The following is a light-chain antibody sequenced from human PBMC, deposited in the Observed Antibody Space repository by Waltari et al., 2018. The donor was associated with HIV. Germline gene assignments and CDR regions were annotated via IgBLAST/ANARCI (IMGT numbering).Light chain of an antibody. CDR3: QAWDSNTAV. Sequence: SYELAQPPSVSVSPGQTAIISCSGDELGNKGACFYQQKPGQSPVLVIFQSKRRPSGIPERFSGSNSGNTATLTISGAQAVDEADYYCQAWDSNTAVFGGGTKLTVL. CDR2: QSK. V-gene: IGLV3-1*01. J-gene: IGLJ2*01. CDR1: ELGNKG.